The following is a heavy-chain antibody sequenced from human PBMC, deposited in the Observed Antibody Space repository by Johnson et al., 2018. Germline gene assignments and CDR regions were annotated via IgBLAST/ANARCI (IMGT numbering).Heavy chain of an antibody. CDR1: GFNFNTYA. V-gene: IGHV3-30*04. CDR3: SGGYFYYYLDV. Sequence: QVQLVQSGGGVVQPGGSLRLSCAASGFNFNTYAMHWVRQAPGKGLEWVSVISYDGKKKFFADSVKGRFTISRDNSKNTLYVQMNSLRAEDMAVYYCSGGYFYYYLDVWGKGTTVTVSS. CDR2: ISYDGKKK. J-gene: IGHJ6*03.